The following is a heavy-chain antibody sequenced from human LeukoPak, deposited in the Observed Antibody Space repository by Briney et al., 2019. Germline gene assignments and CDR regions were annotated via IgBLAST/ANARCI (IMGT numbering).Heavy chain of an antibody. J-gene: IGHJ4*02. V-gene: IGHV3-23*01. CDR1: GFTFSSYA. CDR2: TSSSDAGT. Sequence: GGSLRLSCAASGFTFSSYAMSWVRQAPGKGLEWVSATSSSDAGTYHADSVRGRFTISRDNSKNTLYLQMHSLRVEDAAVYYCARAPVTSCRGAYCYPFDYWGQGTLVTVSS. CDR3: ARAPVTSCRGAYCYPFDY. D-gene: IGHD2-21*01.